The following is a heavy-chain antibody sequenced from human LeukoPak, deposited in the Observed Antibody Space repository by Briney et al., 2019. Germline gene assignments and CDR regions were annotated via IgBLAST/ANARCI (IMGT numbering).Heavy chain of an antibody. Sequence: ASVKVSCKASGYTFTGYYMHWVRQAPGQGLEWMGWINPNSGGTNYAQKFQGRVTMTRDTSISTVYMELSRLRSDDTAVYCCAKDRAVATIGGIDYWGQGTLVTVSS. CDR3: AKDRAVATIGGIDY. CDR2: INPNSGGT. V-gene: IGHV1-2*02. J-gene: IGHJ4*02. D-gene: IGHD5-12*01. CDR1: GYTFTGYY.